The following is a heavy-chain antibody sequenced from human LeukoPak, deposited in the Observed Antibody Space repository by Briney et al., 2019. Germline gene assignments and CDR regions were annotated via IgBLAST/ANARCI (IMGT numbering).Heavy chain of an antibody. CDR3: ARDIGGSYDLDDAFDI. J-gene: IGHJ3*02. D-gene: IGHD2-15*01. CDR1: GYTFTGYY. V-gene: IGHV1-2*02. CDR2: INPNSGGT. Sequence: AAVKVSCKASGYTFTGYYMHWVRQAPGQGLEWIGWINPNSGGTNYAQKFQGRVTMTRDTSISTAYMELSRLRSDDTAVYYCARDIGGSYDLDDAFDIWGQGTMVTVSS.